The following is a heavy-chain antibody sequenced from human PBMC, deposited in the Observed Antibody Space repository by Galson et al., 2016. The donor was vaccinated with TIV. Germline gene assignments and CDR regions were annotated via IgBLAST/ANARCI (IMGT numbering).Heavy chain of an antibody. D-gene: IGHD2-21*01. V-gene: IGHV3-30*12. Sequence: SLRLSCAASGFNFGTYGMHWVRPAPGKGLEWVAIIGHDGNWKAHADSVKGRFTVSRDNSKNTLFLQIDSLRVEDTAVYYCARPVQGVGVSRGFDSWGQGTLVTVSS. CDR3: ARPVQGVGVSRGFDS. J-gene: IGHJ4*02. CDR1: GFNFGTYG. CDR2: IGHDGNWK.